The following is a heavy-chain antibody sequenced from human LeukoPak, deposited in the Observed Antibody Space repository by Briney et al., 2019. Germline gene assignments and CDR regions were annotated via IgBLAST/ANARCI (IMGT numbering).Heavy chain of an antibody. J-gene: IGHJ3*02. V-gene: IGHV3-74*01. Sequence: HPGGPLRLSCVASGFPSSSYWIHWVRQAPGKGLAGVSRIVNDGSDTVIADSVMDRFTLSRDHAKNTVYMQVNCPRAEHRAVHVCSRGGFHQDFDIWGQGTMVTVS. CDR3: SRGGFHQDFDI. CDR1: GFPSSSYW. CDR2: IVNDGSDT. D-gene: IGHD2-2*01.